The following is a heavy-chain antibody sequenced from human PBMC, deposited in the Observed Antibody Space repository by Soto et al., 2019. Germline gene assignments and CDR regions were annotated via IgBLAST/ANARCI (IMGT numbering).Heavy chain of an antibody. D-gene: IGHD4-17*01. J-gene: IGHJ4*02. V-gene: IGHV3-66*01. CDR1: GFTVSSNY. Sequence: EVQXXESGGGLXXXXGXXXLSCAASGFTVSSNYMSWVRQAXXXGLEWVSVIYSGGSTYYADSVKGRXTXXXXXXXXXXXXXXXXXRAEDTAVYYCAREGGDYGVFDYWGQGTLVTVSS. CDR2: IYSGGST. CDR3: AREGGDYGVFDY.